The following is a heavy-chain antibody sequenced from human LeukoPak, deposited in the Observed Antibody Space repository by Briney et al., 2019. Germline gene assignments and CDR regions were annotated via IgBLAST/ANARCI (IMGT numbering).Heavy chain of an antibody. V-gene: IGHV3-11*01. Sequence: KSGGSLRLSCPASGFTFSDYYMSWIRQAPGKGREWVSYISRIGSTISYAYSVKGRFTISSDNANNSLYPQMNSLRAEDTAVYYCARDCSSTSCYYAFDIWGQGTMVTVSS. D-gene: IGHD2-2*01. CDR3: ARDCSSTSCYYAFDI. CDR2: ISRIGSTI. J-gene: IGHJ3*02. CDR1: GFTFSDYY.